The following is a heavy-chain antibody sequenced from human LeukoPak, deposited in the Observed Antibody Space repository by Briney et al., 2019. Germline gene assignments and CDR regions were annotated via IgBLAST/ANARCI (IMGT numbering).Heavy chain of an antibody. CDR1: GYTFTGYY. V-gene: IGHV1-2*02. Sequence: ASVKVSCKASGYTFTGYYMHWVRQAPGQGLEWMGWINPNSGGTNYAQKFQGRVTMTRDTSISTAYMELSRLRSDDTAVYYCARDPWNYVPFDYWGQGTLVTVSS. CDR2: INPNSGGT. D-gene: IGHD1-7*01. J-gene: IGHJ4*02. CDR3: ARDPWNYVPFDY.